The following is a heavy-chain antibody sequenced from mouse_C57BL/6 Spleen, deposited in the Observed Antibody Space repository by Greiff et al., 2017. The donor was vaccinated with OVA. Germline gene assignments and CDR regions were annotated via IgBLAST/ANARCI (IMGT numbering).Heavy chain of an antibody. Sequence: VQLQQSGAELVRPGASVKLSCTASGFNIKDYYMHWVKQRPEQGLEWIGRIDPEDGDTEYAPKFQGKATMTADTSSNTAYLQLSSLTSEDTAVYYCTTGGYYGSSSFDYWGQGTTLTVSS. J-gene: IGHJ2*01. D-gene: IGHD1-1*01. CDR1: GFNIKDYY. CDR3: TTGGYYGSSSFDY. V-gene: IGHV14-1*01. CDR2: IDPEDGDT.